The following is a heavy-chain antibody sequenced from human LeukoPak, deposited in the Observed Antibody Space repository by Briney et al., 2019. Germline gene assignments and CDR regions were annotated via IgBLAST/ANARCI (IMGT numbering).Heavy chain of an antibody. CDR1: GYTFTSYG. CDR3: AKAGLTGTTPVDP. J-gene: IGHJ5*02. D-gene: IGHD1-7*01. CDR2: ISAYNGNT. Sequence: ASVKLSCKASGYTFTSYGISWVRQAPGQGLEWMGWISAYNGNTINAQKLQGRVTMTTDTSTSTAYMELRSLRSDDTAVYYCAKAGLTGTTPVDPWGQGTLVTVSS. V-gene: IGHV1-18*01.